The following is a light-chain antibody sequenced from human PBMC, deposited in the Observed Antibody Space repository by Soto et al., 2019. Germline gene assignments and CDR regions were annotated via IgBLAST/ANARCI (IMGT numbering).Light chain of an antibody. CDR3: QQYGSSPLT. V-gene: IGKV3-20*01. CDR2: GAS. CDR1: QSVSSSY. J-gene: IGKJ4*01. Sequence: EIVLTQSPGTLSLSPGERATLSCRASQSVSSSYLAWYQQKPGQAPRLLIYGASSRATGIPDRFSGSGSGTEFTLTISRLEPEDFAVYYCQQYGSSPLTFGGGPKVEIK.